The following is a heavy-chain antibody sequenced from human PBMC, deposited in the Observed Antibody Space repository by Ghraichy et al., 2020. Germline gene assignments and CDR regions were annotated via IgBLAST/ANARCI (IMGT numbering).Heavy chain of an antibody. V-gene: IGHV4-39*01. J-gene: IGHJ4*02. CDR1: GGSISSSSYF. D-gene: IGHD3-22*01. CDR2: IYYTGST. Sequence: SETLSLTCTVSGGSISSSSYFWAWIRQPPGKGLEWIGSIYYTGSTYYNPSLKSRITISVDTSKNQFSLKLSSVTAADTAVYYCARPSYYYDSSGSGRSRYYFDYWGQGTLVTVSS. CDR3: ARPSYYYDSSGSGRSRYYFDY.